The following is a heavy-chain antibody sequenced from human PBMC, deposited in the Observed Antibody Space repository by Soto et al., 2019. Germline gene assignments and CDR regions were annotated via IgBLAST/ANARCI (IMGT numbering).Heavy chain of an antibody. V-gene: IGHV4-39*01. Sequence: LSLTCTVSGGSISSSSYYWGWIRQPPGKGLEWIGSIYYSGSTYYNPSLKSRVTISVDTSKNQFSLKLSSVTAADTAVYYCARCTAPNVVVVAALNWLDPWGQGTLVTVSS. CDR3: ARCTAPNVVVVAALNWLDP. CDR1: GGSISSSSYY. CDR2: IYYSGST. D-gene: IGHD2-15*01. J-gene: IGHJ5*02.